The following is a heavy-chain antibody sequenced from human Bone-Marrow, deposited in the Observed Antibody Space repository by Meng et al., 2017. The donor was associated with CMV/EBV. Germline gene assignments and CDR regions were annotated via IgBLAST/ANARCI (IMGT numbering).Heavy chain of an antibody. V-gene: IGHV4-59*01. CDR3: AREGPRGYCSSTSCYGVDYFDY. CDR1: GGSMSSYY. CDR2: NHYSGTT. J-gene: IGHJ4*02. D-gene: IGHD2-2*01. Sequence: SETLSLTCRVSGGSMSSYYWTWIRHSPGEGLEWIGWNHYSGTTSFNPSLKSRVAISIDTSKNQFFLNLKSVTAADTAVYYCAREGPRGYCSSTSCYGVDYFDYWGQGTLVTVSS.